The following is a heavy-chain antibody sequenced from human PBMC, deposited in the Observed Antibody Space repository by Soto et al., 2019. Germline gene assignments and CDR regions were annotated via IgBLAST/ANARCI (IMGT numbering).Heavy chain of an antibody. CDR3: ASSGWYHYFDY. Sequence: SETLYLTCAVSGGSISSGGYYWSWIRQHPGKGLEWIGYIYYSGSTNYNPSLKSRVTISVDKSKNQFSLKLSSVTAADTAVYYCASSGWYHYFDYWGQGTLVTVSS. D-gene: IGHD6-19*01. CDR2: IYYSGST. J-gene: IGHJ4*02. CDR1: GGSISSGGYY. V-gene: IGHV4-31*11.